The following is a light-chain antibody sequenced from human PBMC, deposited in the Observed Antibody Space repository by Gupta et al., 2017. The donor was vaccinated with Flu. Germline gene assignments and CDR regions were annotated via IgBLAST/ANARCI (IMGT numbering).Light chain of an antibody. Sequence: DAVMTQSPLPLPVALGQPASVSCTASQSIVYSDENTVLPWFQQRPGQSPRRLIYLVSHRDSGVPDRFSGSGSGTVFTLKISRVEAEDVGVYFCMQGAHWPWAFGQGTKVEIK. J-gene: IGKJ1*01. CDR2: LVS. CDR3: MQGAHWPWA. CDR1: QSIVYSDENTV. V-gene: IGKV2-30*01.